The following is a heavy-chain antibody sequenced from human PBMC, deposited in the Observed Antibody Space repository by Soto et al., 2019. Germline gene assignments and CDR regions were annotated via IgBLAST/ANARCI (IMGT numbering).Heavy chain of an antibody. CDR1: GASMNTYF. CDR2: VYTSGTT. J-gene: IGHJ3*02. CDR3: ARDEPDTGEGFDI. V-gene: IGHV4-4*07. Sequence: QVQLQESGPGLVKPSETLSLTCRVSGASMNTYFWSWIRQPAGKGLEWIGRVYTSGTTNYNPSLKSRVTMSVDTSKKQVSLKLISLTAADTGLYYCARDEPDTGEGFDIWGQGTMVTVSS. D-gene: IGHD3-10*01.